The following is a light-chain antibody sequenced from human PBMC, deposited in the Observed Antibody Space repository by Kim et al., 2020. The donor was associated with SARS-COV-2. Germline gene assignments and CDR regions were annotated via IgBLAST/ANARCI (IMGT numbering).Light chain of an antibody. V-gene: IGKV1-39*01. CDR2: VAS. CDR3: QQSYSTPIT. J-gene: IGKJ5*01. CDR1: HSIYTY. Sequence: DIQMTQSPSSLSASVGDRVTLTCRASHSIYTYLNWYQLKIGKAPKLLVYVASSLQSGVPSRFSGSGSGTDFTLTISSLQPEDFATYYCQQSYSTPITFGQGTRLEIK.